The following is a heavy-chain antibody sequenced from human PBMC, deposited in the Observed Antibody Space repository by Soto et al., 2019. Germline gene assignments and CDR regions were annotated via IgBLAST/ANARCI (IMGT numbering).Heavy chain of an antibody. CDR1: GGSIISGGYS. V-gene: IGHV4-30-2*01. D-gene: IGHD2-15*01. CDR2: IYHSGST. CDR3: AREGDCSGGSCYGWFDP. Sequence: SETLSLTCAVSGGSIISGGYSLICIRQPPWKGLELIGYIYHSGSTYYNPSLKSRVTISVDRSKNQFSLKLSSVTAADTAVYYCAREGDCSGGSCYGWFDPWGQGTLVTVSS. J-gene: IGHJ5*02.